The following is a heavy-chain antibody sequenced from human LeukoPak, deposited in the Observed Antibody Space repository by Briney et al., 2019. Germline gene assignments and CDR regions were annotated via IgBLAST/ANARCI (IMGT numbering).Heavy chain of an antibody. Sequence: ASVKVSCKASGYTFTSYDINWVRQATGQGLEWMGWMNPNSGNTDYAQKFQGRVTMTRNTSISTAYMEPSSLRSEDTAVYYCARGFVFFRIVPAAMRGRYYFDYWGQGTLVTVSS. CDR3: ARGFVFFRIVPAAMRGRYYFDY. V-gene: IGHV1-8*01. D-gene: IGHD2-2*01. CDR1: GYTFTSYD. CDR2: MNPNSGNT. J-gene: IGHJ4*02.